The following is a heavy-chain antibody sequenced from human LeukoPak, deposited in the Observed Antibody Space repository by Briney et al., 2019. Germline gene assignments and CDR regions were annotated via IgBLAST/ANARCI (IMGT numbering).Heavy chain of an antibody. CDR1: GFSVSNNY. CDR3: AILSSGDNGYYYGMDV. V-gene: IGHV3-66*01. CDR2: IYSGGST. J-gene: IGHJ6*02. D-gene: IGHD3-3*01. Sequence: GGSLRLSCAASGFSVSNNYMSWVRQAPGKGLGWVSVIYSGGSTFYADSVKGRFTISRDNSKNTLYLQMNSLRAEDTAVYYCAILSSGDNGYYYGMDVWGQGTTVTVSS.